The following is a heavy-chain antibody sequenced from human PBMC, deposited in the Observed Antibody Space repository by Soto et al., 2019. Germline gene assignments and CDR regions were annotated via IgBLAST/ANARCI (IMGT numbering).Heavy chain of an antibody. D-gene: IGHD6-6*01. V-gene: IGHV3-23*01. CDR2: ISDGGDLT. Sequence: VQLLESGGDLVHPGGSLRLSCAASGFAFSSHPMSWVRQAPERGLEWVSGISDGGDLTYNADSVKGRFTISRDNSNNILFLQMNSLRSEDTALYYCARRAFGSSRSFDLWGQGKMVTVSS. CDR3: ARRAFGSSRSFDL. J-gene: IGHJ3*01. CDR1: GFAFSSHP.